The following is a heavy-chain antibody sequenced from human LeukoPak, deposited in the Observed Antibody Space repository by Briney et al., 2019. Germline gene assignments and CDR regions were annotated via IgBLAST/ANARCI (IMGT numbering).Heavy chain of an antibody. CDR2: IYYSGST. J-gene: IGHJ5*02. Sequence: SQTLSLTFTVSGGSISSGDYYWSWIRQPPGKGLEWIGYIYYSGSTYYNPSLKTRVTISVDTSKNQFSLKLSSVTAADTAVYYCAGTHRRWFDPWGQGTLVTVSS. CDR3: AGTHRRWFDP. CDR1: GGSISSGDYY. V-gene: IGHV4-30-4*01.